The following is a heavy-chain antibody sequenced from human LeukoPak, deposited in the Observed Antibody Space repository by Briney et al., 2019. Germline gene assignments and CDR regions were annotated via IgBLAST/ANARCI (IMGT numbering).Heavy chain of an antibody. Sequence: SETLSLTCTVSGSSISSGGYYWGWIRQPPGKGLEWIGSIYYSGNTYYNPSLKIRVTISVDTSKNQFSLKLSSVTAADTAVYYCASPGGGPTDYWGQGTLVTVSS. CDR1: GSSISSGGYY. V-gene: IGHV4-39*01. CDR3: ASPGGGPTDY. CDR2: IYYSGNT. J-gene: IGHJ4*02. D-gene: IGHD3-16*01.